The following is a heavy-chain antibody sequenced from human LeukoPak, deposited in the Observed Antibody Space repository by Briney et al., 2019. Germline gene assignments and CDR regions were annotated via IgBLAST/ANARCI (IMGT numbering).Heavy chain of an antibody. V-gene: IGHV3-23*01. CDR2: ISGSGGST. CDR1: GFTFSSYA. J-gene: IGHJ6*04. CDR3: AKRAGLYYYYYGMDV. D-gene: IGHD3/OR15-3a*01. Sequence: GGSLRLSCVASGFTFSSYAMSWVRQAPGKGLEWVSAISGSGGSTYYADSVKGRFTIPRDNSKNTLYLQMSSLRAEDTAVYYCAKRAGLYYYYYGMDVWGKGATVTVSS.